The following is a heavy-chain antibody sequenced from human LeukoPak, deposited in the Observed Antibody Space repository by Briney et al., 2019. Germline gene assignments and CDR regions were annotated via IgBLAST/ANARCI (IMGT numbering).Heavy chain of an antibody. V-gene: IGHV3-23*01. CDR3: AKRRGLELLYYYYMDV. D-gene: IGHD1-7*01. CDR2: FSVSDATT. Sequence: GGSLRLSCAASGFTFSSYAMSWVRQAPGKGLEWVSGFSVSDATTYYADSVKGRFTISRDNSKNTLYLQMNSLRAEDTAVYYCAKRRGLELLYYYYMDVWGKGTTVTVSS. J-gene: IGHJ6*03. CDR1: GFTFSSYA.